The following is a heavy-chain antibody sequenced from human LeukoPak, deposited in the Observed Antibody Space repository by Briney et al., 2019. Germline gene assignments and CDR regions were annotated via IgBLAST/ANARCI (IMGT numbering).Heavy chain of an antibody. CDR2: ISSSGSTI. V-gene: IGHV3-11*04. J-gene: IGHJ4*02. CDR3: ARDYGGSSPFDY. CDR1: GFTFSDYN. Sequence: GGSLRLSCAASGFTFSDYNMRWIRQAPGKVLEWVSYISSSGSTIYYADSVKGRFTISRDNAKNSLYLQMNSLRAEDTAVYYCARDYGGSSPFDYWGQGTLVTVSS. D-gene: IGHD4-23*01.